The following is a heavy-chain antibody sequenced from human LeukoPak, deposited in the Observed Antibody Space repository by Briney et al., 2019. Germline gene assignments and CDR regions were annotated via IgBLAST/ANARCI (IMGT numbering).Heavy chain of an antibody. CDR3: AAKASYFDS. CDR2: TYYRSKWYN. J-gene: IGHJ4*02. D-gene: IGHD2-15*01. Sequence: SQTLSLTCAITGDTVSTNSAAWNWIRQTPSRGLEWLGRTYYRSKWYNDYAVSVKSRIAINPDTSKNQFSLQLNSVTPEDTAVYYCAAKASYFDSWGQGTLVTVSS. CDR1: GDTVSTNSAA. V-gene: IGHV6-1*01.